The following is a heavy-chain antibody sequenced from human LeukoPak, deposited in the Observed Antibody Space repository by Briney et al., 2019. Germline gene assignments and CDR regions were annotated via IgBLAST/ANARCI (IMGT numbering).Heavy chain of an antibody. J-gene: IGHJ4*02. CDR1: GYTFAGYY. D-gene: IGHD6-13*01. CDR3: ARDPQLLVRGPFDF. V-gene: IGHV1-2*02. Sequence: ASVKVSCKASGYTFAGYYMHWVRQAPGQGLEWMGWINPNSGGTNYAQKFQGRVTMTRDMSITTAYMELTRLRSDDTAVYYCARDPQLLVRGPFDFWGQGTLVTVSS. CDR2: INPNSGGT.